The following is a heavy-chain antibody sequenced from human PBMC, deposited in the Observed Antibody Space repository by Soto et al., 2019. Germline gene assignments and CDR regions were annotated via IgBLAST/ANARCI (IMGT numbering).Heavy chain of an antibody. Sequence: EVQLVESGGGLIQPGGSLRISCAASGFTFSSNDMNWVRQAPGKGLEWGSLIYSGGSTYYADSVKGRFTISRDNSKNTLYLLMSRLRAGDTAVYYCATRPLLPGAPWGQGTMVTVSS. CDR1: GFTFSSND. CDR2: IYSGGST. V-gene: IGHV3-53*01. CDR3: ATRPLLPGAP. D-gene: IGHD3-22*01. J-gene: IGHJ3*01.